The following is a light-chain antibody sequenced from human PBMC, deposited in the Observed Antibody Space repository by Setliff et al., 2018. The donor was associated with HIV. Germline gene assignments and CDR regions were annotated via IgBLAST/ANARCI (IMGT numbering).Light chain of an antibody. J-gene: IGLJ1*01. CDR1: SNDIGRFNY. CDR2: DVN. Sequence: QSVLTQPASVTGAPGQSITISCTGTSNDIGRFNYVSWYKQFPGKGPTLVIFDVNQRPSGVSNRFSGSKSGNIASLIISGLLAGDEADYFCCSYSRGSTYVFGTGTKVTVL. V-gene: IGLV2-14*03. CDR3: CSYSRGSTYV.